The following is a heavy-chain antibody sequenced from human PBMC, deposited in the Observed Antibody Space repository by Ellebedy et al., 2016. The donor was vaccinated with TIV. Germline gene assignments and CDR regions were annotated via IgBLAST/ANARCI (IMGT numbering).Heavy chain of an antibody. CDR2: ISGSGGST. CDR1: GFTFSSYA. Sequence: GESLKISXAASGFTFSSYAMSWVRQAPGKGLEWVSAISGSGGSTYYADSVKGRFTISRDNSKNTLYLQMNSLRAEDTGVYYCAKDGGDIDYWGQGTLVTVSS. J-gene: IGHJ4*02. CDR3: AKDGGDIDY. V-gene: IGHV3-23*01. D-gene: IGHD3-16*01.